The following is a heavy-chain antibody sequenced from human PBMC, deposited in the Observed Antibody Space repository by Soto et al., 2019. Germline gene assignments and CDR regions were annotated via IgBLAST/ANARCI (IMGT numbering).Heavy chain of an antibody. J-gene: IGHJ4*02. CDR2: IYYSGST. D-gene: IGHD1-1*01. V-gene: IGHV4-31*03. CDR1: GGSISSGDYY. Sequence: QVQLQESGPGLVKPSQTLSLTCTVSGGSISSGDYYWSWIRQHPGKGLEWIGYIYYSGSTYYNPSLKSRVTISVDSSENLFSLKLSSVTAADTAVYYCARWPQLKPRFDYWGQGTLVTVSS. CDR3: ARWPQLKPRFDY.